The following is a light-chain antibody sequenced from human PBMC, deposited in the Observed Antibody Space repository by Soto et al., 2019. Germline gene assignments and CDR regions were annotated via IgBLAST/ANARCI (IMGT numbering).Light chain of an antibody. J-gene: IGKJ2*01. CDR2: GAS. CDR1: QSVSSN. CDR3: QQYNNWPPST. V-gene: IGKV3-15*01. Sequence: EIVMTQSPATLSVSPGERATLSCRASQSVSSNLAWYQQKPGQAPRLLIYGASTRATGIPARFSGSGSGTEFTLTISSLQSEDFAVYDGQQYNNWPPSTFGQGTKLEIK.